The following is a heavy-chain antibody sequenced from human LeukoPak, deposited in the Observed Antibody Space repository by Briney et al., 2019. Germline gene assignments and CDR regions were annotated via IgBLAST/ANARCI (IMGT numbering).Heavy chain of an antibody. CDR2: IYYSGST. V-gene: IGHV4-39*07. CDR1: GGSISSSIYY. CDR3: ARVARGRDGYNPYFDY. J-gene: IGHJ4*02. Sequence: PSETLSLTCTVSGGSISSSIYYWGWIRQPPGKGLEWIGSIYYSGSTYYNPSLKSRVTISVDTSKNQFSLKLSSVTAADTAVYYCARVARGRDGYNPYFDYWGQGTLVTVSS. D-gene: IGHD5-24*01.